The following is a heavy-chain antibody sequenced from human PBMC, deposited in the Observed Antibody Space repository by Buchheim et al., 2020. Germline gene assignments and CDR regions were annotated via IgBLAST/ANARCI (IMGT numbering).Heavy chain of an antibody. CDR1: GGSISSYY. V-gene: IGHV4-59*01. CDR2: IYYSGST. Sequence: QVQLQESGPGLVKPSETLSLTCTVSGGSISSYYWSWIRQPPGKGLEWIGYIYYSGSTNYNPSLKSRVTISVDTSKNQFSLKLSSVTAADTAMYYCARGGVSGTRYYYYGMDVWGQGTT. D-gene: IGHD6-19*01. J-gene: IGHJ6*02. CDR3: ARGGVSGTRYYYYGMDV.